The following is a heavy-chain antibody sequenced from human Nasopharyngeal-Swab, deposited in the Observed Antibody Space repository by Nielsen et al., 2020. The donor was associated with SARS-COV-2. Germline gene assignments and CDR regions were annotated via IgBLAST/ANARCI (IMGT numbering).Heavy chain of an antibody. V-gene: IGHV4-34*01. J-gene: IGHJ4*02. CDR1: GGSFSGYY. CDR2: INHSGST. Sequence: SETLSLTCAVYGGSFSGYYWSWIRQLPGKGLEWIGEINHSGSTNYNPSLKSRVTISVDTSKNQFSLKLSSVTAADTAVYYCARGYSISIWGQGTLVTVSS. D-gene: IGHD6-6*01. CDR3: ARGYSISI.